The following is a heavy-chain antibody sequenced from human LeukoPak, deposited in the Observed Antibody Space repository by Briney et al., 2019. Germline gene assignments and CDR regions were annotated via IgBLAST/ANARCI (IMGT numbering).Heavy chain of an antibody. CDR2: IRYDGNIK. CDR1: GFTFSSYG. CDR3: ARTYRYDSSSYPRPFDY. Sequence: GGSLGLSCAASGFTFSSYGMYWVRQAPGKGLEWVAFIRYDGNIKYYADSVKGRFTISRDNSKNTLCLQMNSLRAEDTAVYYCARTYRYDSSSYPRPFDYWGQGTLVTVSS. J-gene: IGHJ4*02. D-gene: IGHD3-22*01. V-gene: IGHV3-30*02.